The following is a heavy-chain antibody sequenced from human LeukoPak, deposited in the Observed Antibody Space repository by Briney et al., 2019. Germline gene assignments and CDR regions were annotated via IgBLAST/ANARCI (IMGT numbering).Heavy chain of an antibody. Sequence: GGSLRPSSAASGFTFSSHWMTWVRQAPGKGLEWVANIKQDGNEINYVDSVKGRLTISRDNAKTSLYLQMNSLRDEDTALYYCAREIVRRGSGTDNKSYFDSWGQGTLVTVSS. CDR2: IKQDGNEI. CDR1: GFTFSSHW. V-gene: IGHV3-7*01. CDR3: AREIVRRGSGTDNKSYFDS. J-gene: IGHJ4*03. D-gene: IGHD3-10*01.